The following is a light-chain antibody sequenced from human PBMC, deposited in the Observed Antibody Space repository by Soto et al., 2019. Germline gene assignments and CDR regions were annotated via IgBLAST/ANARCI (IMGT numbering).Light chain of an antibody. CDR2: DAS. CDR3: QQYNTYPWT. CDR1: QGIGND. Sequence: IQLTQSPSSLSASVGDRVTITCRASQGIGNDLGWYQQKPGQAPNLLIYDASSLESGVPSRFSGSGSGTEFTLTITSLQPDDFATYYCQQYNTYPWTFGQGTKV. V-gene: IGKV1-13*02. J-gene: IGKJ1*01.